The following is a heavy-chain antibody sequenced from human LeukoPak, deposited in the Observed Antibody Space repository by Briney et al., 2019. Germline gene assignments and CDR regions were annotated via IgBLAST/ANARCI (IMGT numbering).Heavy chain of an antibody. Sequence: SETLSLTCAVYGGSFSGYYWSWIRQPPGKGLEWIGEINHSGSTNYNPSLKSRVTISVDTSKNQFSLKLRSVTAADTAVYYCARSPYRNNLDYWGHGTLVIVSS. CDR3: ARSPYRNNLDY. CDR1: GGSFSGYY. CDR2: INHSGST. J-gene: IGHJ4*01. D-gene: IGHD4-11*01. V-gene: IGHV4-34*01.